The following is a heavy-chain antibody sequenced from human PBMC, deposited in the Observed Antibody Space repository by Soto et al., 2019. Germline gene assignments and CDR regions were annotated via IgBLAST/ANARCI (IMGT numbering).Heavy chain of an antibody. D-gene: IGHD2-2*01. CDR2: ISGSGGST. V-gene: IGHV3-23*01. J-gene: IGHJ4*02. Sequence: PGGSLRLSCAASGFTFSSYAMSWVRQAPGKGLEWVSAISGSGGSTYYADSVKGRFTISRDNAKNSLYLQMNSLRAEDTAVYYCARVTLGYCISTSCFYDYWGQGTLVTVSS. CDR3: ARVTLGYCISTSCFYDY. CDR1: GFTFSSYA.